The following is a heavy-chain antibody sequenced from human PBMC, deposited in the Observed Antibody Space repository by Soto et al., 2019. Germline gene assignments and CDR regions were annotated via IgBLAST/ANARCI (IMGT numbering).Heavy chain of an antibody. Sequence: GGSLRLSCAASGFTFSDYYMSWMRQAPGKGLEWVSYISSSGSTIYYADSVKGRFTISRDNAKNSLYLQMNSLRAEDTAVYYCASPHRYCSGGSCYSSTMGYWGQGTLVTVSS. D-gene: IGHD2-15*01. CDR2: ISSSGSTI. J-gene: IGHJ4*02. V-gene: IGHV3-11*01. CDR3: ASPHRYCSGGSCYSSTMGY. CDR1: GFTFSDYY.